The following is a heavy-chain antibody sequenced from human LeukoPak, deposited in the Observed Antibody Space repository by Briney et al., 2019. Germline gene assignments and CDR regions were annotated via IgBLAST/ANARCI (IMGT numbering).Heavy chain of an antibody. J-gene: IGHJ3*02. V-gene: IGHV4-4*02. CDR3: AAEMVIPDAFDI. Sequence: SETLSLTCTVSGGSISSSNWWSWVRQPPGKGLEWIGEIYHSGSTNYNPSLKSRVTISVDKSKNQFSLKLSSVTAADTAVYYCAAEMVIPDAFDIWGQGTMVTVSS. CDR2: IYHSGST. CDR1: GGSISSSNW. D-gene: IGHD3-22*01.